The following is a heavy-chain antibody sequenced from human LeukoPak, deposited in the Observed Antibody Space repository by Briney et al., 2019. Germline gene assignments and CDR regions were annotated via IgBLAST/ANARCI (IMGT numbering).Heavy chain of an antibody. J-gene: IGHJ5*02. CDR1: GYRFTSYW. Sequence: ASVKVSCKASGYRFTSYWIGWVRQMPGKGLEWMGVIHPGEYERRYSPSFEGQVTISADKSISTAYMQWSSLKASDTAMYYCARRTDSGWKWFDTWGQGTLVTVSS. D-gene: IGHD6-25*01. CDR3: ARRTDSGWKWFDT. V-gene: IGHV5-51*01. CDR2: IHPGEYER.